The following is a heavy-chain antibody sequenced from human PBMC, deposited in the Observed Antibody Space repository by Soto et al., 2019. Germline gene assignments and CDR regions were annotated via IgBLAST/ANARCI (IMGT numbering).Heavy chain of an antibody. CDR1: GSSVSSGSDY. Sequence: PSSTLSLTCTVSGSSVSSGSDYWRWIRQPPGKGLEWIENINNSWNTNYNPSLKSRVTISVDTSKNKFSLKLSSVTAADTAVYYCAGDQSYGRHDFDSWGQGTLVTVSS. CDR2: INNSWNT. CDR3: AGDQSYGRHDFDS. J-gene: IGHJ4*02. D-gene: IGHD3-16*01. V-gene: IGHV4-61*01.